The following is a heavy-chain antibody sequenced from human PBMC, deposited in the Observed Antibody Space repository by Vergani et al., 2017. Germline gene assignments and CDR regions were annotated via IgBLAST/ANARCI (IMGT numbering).Heavy chain of an antibody. V-gene: IGHV1-58*01. D-gene: IGHD3-10*01. CDR1: GFTFTSSA. Sequence: QLVQSGPEVKKPGTSVKVSCKASGFTFTSSAVQWVRQARGQRLEWIGWIVVGSGNTNYAQKFQERVTITRDMSTSTAYMELSSLRSEDTAVYYCAADQGHYGSGRDAFDIWGQGTMVTVSS. CDR3: AADQGHYGSGRDAFDI. J-gene: IGHJ3*02. CDR2: IVVGSGNT.